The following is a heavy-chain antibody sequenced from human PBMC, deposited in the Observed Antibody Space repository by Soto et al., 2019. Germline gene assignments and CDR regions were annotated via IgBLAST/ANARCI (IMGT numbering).Heavy chain of an antibody. J-gene: IGHJ4*02. D-gene: IGHD3-22*01. Sequence: VGSLRLSCAASGFTFSSYAMHWVRQAPGKGLEWVAVISYDGSYKYYADSVKGRFTISRDNSKNTLYLQMNSLRAEDTAVYYCARDRYSRYYYDSSGYYYHYFDYWGQGTLVTVSS. CDR1: GFTFSSYA. V-gene: IGHV3-30-3*01. CDR2: ISYDGSYK. CDR3: ARDRYSRYYYDSSGYYYHYFDY.